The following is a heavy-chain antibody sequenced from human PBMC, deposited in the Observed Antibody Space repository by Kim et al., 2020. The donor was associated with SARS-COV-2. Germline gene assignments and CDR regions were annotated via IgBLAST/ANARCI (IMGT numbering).Heavy chain of an antibody. J-gene: IGHJ5*02. CDR3: GAYCGGDCPP. Sequence: SYIDYVDSVKCRFTISRDNAKNALYLQKNSLSAEDTAVYYCGAYCGGDCPPSGQGTLVTVSS. D-gene: IGHD2-21*02. CDR2: SYI. V-gene: IGHV3-21*01.